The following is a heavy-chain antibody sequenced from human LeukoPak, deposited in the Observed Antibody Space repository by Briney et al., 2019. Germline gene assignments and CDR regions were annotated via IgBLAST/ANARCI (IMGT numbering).Heavy chain of an antibody. CDR3: AKDGYYDFWSLDY. CDR2: ISSSSSYI. Sequence: GGSLRLSCAASGFTFSSYSMNWVRQAPGKGLEWVSSISSSSSYIYYADSVKGRFTISRDNAKNSLYLQMNSLRAEDTAVYYCAKDGYYDFWSLDYWGQGTLVTVSS. V-gene: IGHV3-21*04. CDR1: GFTFSSYS. J-gene: IGHJ4*02. D-gene: IGHD3-3*01.